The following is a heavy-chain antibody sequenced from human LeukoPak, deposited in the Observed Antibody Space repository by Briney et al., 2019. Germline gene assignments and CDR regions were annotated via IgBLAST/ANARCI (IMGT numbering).Heavy chain of an antibody. Sequence: GGSLRLSCAASGFIFSAYAMNWVRQAPGKGLEWASYISTSTSTIYYADSVKGRFTISRDNAKNSLYLQMNSLRVEDTAVYYCARGSGTYDFWGQGTLVTASS. J-gene: IGHJ4*02. CDR2: ISTSTSTI. D-gene: IGHD1-26*01. CDR3: ARGSGTYDF. CDR1: GFIFSAYA. V-gene: IGHV3-48*01.